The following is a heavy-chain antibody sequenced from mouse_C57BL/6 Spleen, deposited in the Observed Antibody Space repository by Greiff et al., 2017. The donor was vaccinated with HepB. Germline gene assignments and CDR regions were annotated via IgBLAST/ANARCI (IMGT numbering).Heavy chain of an antibody. CDR1: GYAFTNYL. CDR2: INPGSGGT. CDR3: ARWDGNYPFAY. Sequence: QVQLKESGAELVRPGTSVKVSCKASGYAFTNYLIEWVKQRPGQGLEWIGVINPGSGGTNYNEKFKGKATLTADKSSSTAYMQLSSLTSEDSAVYFCARWDGNYPFAYWGQGTLVTVSA. D-gene: IGHD2-1*01. J-gene: IGHJ3*01. V-gene: IGHV1-54*01.